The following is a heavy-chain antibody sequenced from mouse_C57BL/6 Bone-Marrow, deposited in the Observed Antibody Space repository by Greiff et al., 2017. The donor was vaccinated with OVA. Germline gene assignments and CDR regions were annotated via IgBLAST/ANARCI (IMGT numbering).Heavy chain of an antibody. CDR3: ARESWDGSNSPFAY. CDR1: GYTFTSYD. CDR2: IYPRDGST. Sequence: QVQLKQSGPELVKPGASVKLSCKASGYTFTSYDINWVKQRPGQGLEWIGWIYPRDGSTKYNEKFKGKATLTVDTSSSTAYMELHSLTSEDSAVYFCARESWDGSNSPFAYWGQGTLVTVSA. D-gene: IGHD4-1*01. J-gene: IGHJ3*01. V-gene: IGHV1-85*01.